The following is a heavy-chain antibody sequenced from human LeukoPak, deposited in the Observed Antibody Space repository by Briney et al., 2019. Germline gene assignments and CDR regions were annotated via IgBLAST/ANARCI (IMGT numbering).Heavy chain of an antibody. Sequence: SETLSLTCTVSGYSISTCYYWGWVRQPPGKGLEWVGDIYYSGRTNYNPSLKRRVTIAVDTAKNQVSLKLGSVTAADTPVYYCGRHVHSYGSAGYYYYYMDVWGKGTTVTVSS. J-gene: IGHJ6*03. CDR2: IYYSGRT. D-gene: IGHD3-10*01. CDR3: GRHVHSYGSAGYYYYYMDV. CDR1: GYSISTCYY. V-gene: IGHV4-38-2*02.